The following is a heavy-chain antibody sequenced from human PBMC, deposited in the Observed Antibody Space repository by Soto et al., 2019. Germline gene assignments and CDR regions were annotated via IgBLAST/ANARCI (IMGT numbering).Heavy chain of an antibody. D-gene: IGHD1-20*01. CDR1: GFTFSSYG. CDR3: ARDITHYYGMDV. J-gene: IGHJ6*02. Sequence: GSLRRSGSASGFTFSSYGMHWVRQAPGKGLEWVAVIWYDGSNKYYADSVKGRFTISRDNSKNTLYLKMNSLRAEDTAVYYCARDITHYYGMDVWGQGTTVTVSS. V-gene: IGHV3-33*01. CDR2: IWYDGSNK.